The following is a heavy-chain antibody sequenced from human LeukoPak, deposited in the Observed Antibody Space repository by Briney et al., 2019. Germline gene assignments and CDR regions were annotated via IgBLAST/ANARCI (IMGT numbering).Heavy chain of an antibody. J-gene: IGHJ4*02. CDR1: GYTFTGYY. Sequence: GASVKVSCKASGYTFTGYYMHWVRQAPGQGLEWMGWINPNSGNTGYAQKFQGRVTMTRNTSISTAYMELSSLRSEDTAVYYCARVPRLRTAAGRDYYFDYWGQGTLVTVSS. D-gene: IGHD6-13*01. CDR2: INPNSGNT. V-gene: IGHV1-8*02. CDR3: ARVPRLRTAAGRDYYFDY.